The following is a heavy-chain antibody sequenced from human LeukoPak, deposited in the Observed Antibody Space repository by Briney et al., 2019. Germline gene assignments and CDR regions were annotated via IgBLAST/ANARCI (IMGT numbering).Heavy chain of an antibody. J-gene: IGHJ4*02. V-gene: IGHV1-69*04. CDR1: GGTFSSYA. Sequence: SVKVSCKASGGTFSSYAISWVRQAPGQGLEWMGRIIPILGIANYAQKFQGRVTITADKSTSTAYMELSSLRSEDTAVYYCARVKGEQLVDYWGQGTLVTVSS. CDR3: ARVKGEQLVDY. CDR2: IIPILGIA. D-gene: IGHD6-6*01.